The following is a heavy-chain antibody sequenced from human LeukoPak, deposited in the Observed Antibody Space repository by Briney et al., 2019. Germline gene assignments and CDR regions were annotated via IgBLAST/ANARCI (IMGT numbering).Heavy chain of an antibody. D-gene: IGHD3-3*01. CDR3: ARLRITIFVPSVN. V-gene: IGHV4-34*01. J-gene: IGHJ4*02. CDR2: INHSGST. CDR1: GGSFSGYY. Sequence: NASETLSLTCAVYGGSFSGYYWSWIRQPPGKGLEWIGEINHSGSTNYNPSLKSRVTISVDTSKNQFSLKLSSVTAADTAVYYCARLRITIFVPSVNWGQGTLVTVSS.